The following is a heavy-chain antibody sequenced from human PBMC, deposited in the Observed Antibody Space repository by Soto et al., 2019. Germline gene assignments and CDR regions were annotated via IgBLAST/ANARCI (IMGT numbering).Heavy chain of an antibody. CDR1: YDTIRSDY. CDR3: GRGFYDSRGYSSPFEY. V-gene: IGHV4-59*01. CDR2: ISYTGST. Sequence: WETLSLTCRFSYDTIRSDYWNWILQPPFKLLEWIGYISYTGSTNYNPSLRSRVTMSLDTSKNQFSLNLISVTAADTAVYFCGRGFYDSRGYSSPFEYWGQGIVVTVSS. J-gene: IGHJ4*02. D-gene: IGHD3-22*01.